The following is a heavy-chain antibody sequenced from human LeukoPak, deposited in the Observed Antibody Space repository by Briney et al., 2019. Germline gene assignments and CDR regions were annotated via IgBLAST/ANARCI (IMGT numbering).Heavy chain of an antibody. CDR2: INPSGGST. J-gene: IGHJ6*03. Sequence: ASEKVSCKASGYTFTSDYMHWVRQAPGQGLEWMGIINPSGGSTSYAQKFQGRVTMTRDTSTSTVYMELSSLRSEDTAVYYCATHGTVTGVDYYYYYYMDVWGKGTTVTVSS. V-gene: IGHV1-46*01. CDR1: GYTFTSDY. CDR3: ATHGTVTGVDYYYYYYMDV. D-gene: IGHD4-17*01.